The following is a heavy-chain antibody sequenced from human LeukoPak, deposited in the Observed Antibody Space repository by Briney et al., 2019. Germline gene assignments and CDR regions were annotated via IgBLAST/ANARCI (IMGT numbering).Heavy chain of an antibody. V-gene: IGHV3-66*01. CDR3: ARARYGDYGTDY. Sequence: GGSLRLSCGASGFTFSSHWMSWVRQAPGKGLDWVSVIYSGGSTYYADSVKGRFTISRDNSKNTLYLQMNSLRAEDTAVYYCARARYGDYGTDYWGQGTLVTVSS. CDR2: IYSGGST. CDR1: GFTFSSHW. J-gene: IGHJ4*02. D-gene: IGHD4-17*01.